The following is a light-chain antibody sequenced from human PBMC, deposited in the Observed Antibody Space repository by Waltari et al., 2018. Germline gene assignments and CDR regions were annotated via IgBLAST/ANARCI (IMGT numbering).Light chain of an antibody. Sequence: QSVLTQPPSVSAAPGQRVTISCSGGHSNIGNNYVSWYRQFPGTAPKLLIYEDSERPSGVPGRVSGSKPGTSATLDITGLQAGDEADYYCGTWNSSLSGAVFGGGTHLTVL. J-gene: IGLJ7*01. V-gene: IGLV1-51*02. CDR1: HSNIGNNY. CDR2: EDS. CDR3: GTWNSSLSGAV.